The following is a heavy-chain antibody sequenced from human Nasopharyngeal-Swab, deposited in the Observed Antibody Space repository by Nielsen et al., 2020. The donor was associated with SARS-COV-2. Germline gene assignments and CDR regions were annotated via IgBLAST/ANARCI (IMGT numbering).Heavy chain of an antibody. D-gene: IGHD6-13*01. J-gene: IGHJ4*02. CDR1: GASIAYSPFY. CDR3: VRSSSWYYFDY. Sequence: SETLSLTCTVSGASIAYSPFYWAWIRQPPGKGLEWIVNIYYNGNTYQNPSLKSRLTISVDKSKNQFSLQLSSVTAADTAVYYCVRSSSWYYFDYWAQGTQVTVSS. V-gene: IGHV4-39*01. CDR2: IYYNGNT.